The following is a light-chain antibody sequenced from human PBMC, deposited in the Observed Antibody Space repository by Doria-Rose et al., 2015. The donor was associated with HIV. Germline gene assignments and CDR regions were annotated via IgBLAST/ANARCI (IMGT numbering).Light chain of an antibody. J-gene: IGLJ3*02. CDR2: RNN. CDR1: SSNIGSNC. CDR3: AVWDDSLSGRGV. V-gene: IGLV1-47*01. Sequence: QSVLTQPPSASGTPGQRVTISCSGSSSNIGSNCVYWYQQLPGTTPKLPIYRNNQRPSGVPDRFSGSKSGTSASLAISGLRSEDEADYYCAVWDDSLSGRGVLGGGTKLTV.